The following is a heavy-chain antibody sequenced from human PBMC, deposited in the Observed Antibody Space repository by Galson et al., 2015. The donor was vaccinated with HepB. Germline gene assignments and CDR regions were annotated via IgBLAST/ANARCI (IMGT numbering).Heavy chain of an antibody. V-gene: IGHV7-4-1*02. D-gene: IGHD5-24*01. CDR3: ARRDGNNWFDP. J-gene: IGHJ5*02. CDR2: INTETANP. Sequence: SVKVSCKASGYTFTEYGLNWVRQAPGQGLEWMGWINTETANPTYAQGFTGRFVFSSDASVNTAYLQISSLKADDTAVYYCARRDGNNWFDPWGQGTLVTVSS. CDR1: GYTFTEYG.